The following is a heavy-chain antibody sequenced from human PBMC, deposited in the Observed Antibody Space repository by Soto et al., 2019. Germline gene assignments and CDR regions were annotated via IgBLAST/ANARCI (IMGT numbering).Heavy chain of an antibody. CDR2: IYPGDSDT. CDR3: ARRRPEWFSRVAAFDI. D-gene: IGHD3-3*01. CDR1: GYSFTSYW. J-gene: IGHJ3*02. Sequence: GESLKISCKGSGYSFTSYWIGWVRQMPGKGLEWMGIIYPGDSDTRYSPSFQGQVTISADKSISTAYLQWSSLKASDTAMYYCARRRPEWFSRVAAFDIWGQGTMVTVSS. V-gene: IGHV5-51*01.